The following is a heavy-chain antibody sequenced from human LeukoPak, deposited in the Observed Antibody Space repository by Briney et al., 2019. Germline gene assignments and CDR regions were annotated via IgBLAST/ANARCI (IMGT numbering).Heavy chain of an antibody. CDR3: ARQVRYSGYDYPRYYYYMDV. D-gene: IGHD5-12*01. CDR1: GGSISSYY. J-gene: IGHJ6*03. CDR2: IYTSGST. Sequence: SETLSLTCTVSGGSISSYYWSWIRQPPGKGLEWIGYIYTSGSTNCNPSLKSRVTISVDTSKNQFSLKLSSVTAADTAVYYCARQVRYSGYDYPRYYYYMDVWGKGTTVTVSS. V-gene: IGHV4-4*09.